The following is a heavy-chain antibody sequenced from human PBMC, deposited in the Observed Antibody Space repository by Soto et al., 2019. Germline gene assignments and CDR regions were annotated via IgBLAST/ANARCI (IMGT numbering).Heavy chain of an antibody. CDR1: GYTFGSYD. CDR3: ARSPACGTCYTDLDL. J-gene: IGHJ4*02. V-gene: IGHV1-8*01. Sequence: QVQLVQSGAEVKEPGASVKVSCRASGYTFGSYDINWVRQAAGQGLEWLGWANPSSGNTGYARKFQGRVTMTRDTSITTAYMELSSLRSEDTAVYFCARSPACGTCYTDLDLWGQGTMVTVSS. CDR2: ANPSSGNT. D-gene: IGHD2-2*02.